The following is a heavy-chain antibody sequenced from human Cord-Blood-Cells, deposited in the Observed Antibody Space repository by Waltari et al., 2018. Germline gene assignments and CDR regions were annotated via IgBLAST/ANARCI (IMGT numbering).Heavy chain of an antibody. J-gene: IGHJ4*02. V-gene: IGHV3-30*18. CDR1: GFTFSSYG. Sequence: GGGVVQPGRSLRLSCAASGFTFSSYGMHWVRQAPGKGLEWVAVISYDGSNKYYADSVKGRFTISRDNSKNTLYLQMNSLRAEDTAVYYCAKFQSSYDSSGYYYWGQGTLVTVSS. CDR3: AKFQSSYDSSGYYY. CDR2: ISYDGSNK. D-gene: IGHD3-22*01.